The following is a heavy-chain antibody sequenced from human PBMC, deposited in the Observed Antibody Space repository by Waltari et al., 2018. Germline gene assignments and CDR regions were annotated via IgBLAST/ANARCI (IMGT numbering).Heavy chain of an antibody. CDR1: GYTFTSYA. J-gene: IGHJ3*02. CDR3: ASNYYDSSGPEGAFDI. D-gene: IGHD3-22*01. CDR2: INAGNGNT. Sequence: QVQLVQSGAEVKKPGASVKVSCKDSGYTFTSYAMHWVRQAPGQRLEWMGWINAGNGNTKYSQKFQGRVTITRDTSASTAYMELSSLRSEDTAVYYCASNYYDSSGPEGAFDIWGQGTMVTVSS. V-gene: IGHV1-3*01.